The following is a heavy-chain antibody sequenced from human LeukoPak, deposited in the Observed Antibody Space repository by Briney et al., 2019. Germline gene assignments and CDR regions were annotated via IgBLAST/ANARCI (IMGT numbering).Heavy chain of an antibody. Sequence: SETLSLTCTVSGGSISSSSYYWGWIRQPPGKGLEWIGSIYYSGSTNYNPSFKSRVTISVDTSKNQFSLKLSSVTAADTAVYYCARERGWPSRFDPWGQGTLVTVSS. CDR3: ARERGWPSRFDP. CDR2: IYYSGST. CDR1: GGSISSSSYY. J-gene: IGHJ5*02. V-gene: IGHV4-39*07. D-gene: IGHD2-15*01.